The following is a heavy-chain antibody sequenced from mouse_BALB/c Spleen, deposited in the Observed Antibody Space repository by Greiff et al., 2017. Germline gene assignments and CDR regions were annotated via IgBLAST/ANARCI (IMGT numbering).Heavy chain of an antibody. CDR1: GFNIKDTY. V-gene: IGHV14-3*02. CDR3: ASIYYGSSWFAY. D-gene: IGHD1-1*01. J-gene: IGHJ3*01. Sequence: EVQLQQSGAELVKPGASVKLSCTASGFNIKDTYMHWVKQRPEQGLEWIGRIDPANGNTKYDPKFQGKATITADTSSNTAYLQLSSLTSEDTAVYYCASIYYGSSWFAYWGQGTLVTVSA. CDR2: IDPANGNT.